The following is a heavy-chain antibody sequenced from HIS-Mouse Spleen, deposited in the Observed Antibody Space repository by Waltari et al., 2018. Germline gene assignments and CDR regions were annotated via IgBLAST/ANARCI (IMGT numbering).Heavy chain of an antibody. Sequence: QLQLQESGPGLVKPSETLSLTCTFSGGSISSSSYYWGWIRQPPGKGLEWIGSIYYSGSTYYNPSRKSRVTRSVDTSKNQFSLKLGAVTAADTAVYYCAREIPYSSSWYDWYFDLWGRGTLVTVSS. J-gene: IGHJ2*01. CDR3: AREIPYSSSWYDWYFDL. CDR1: GGSISSSSYY. CDR2: IYYSGST. V-gene: IGHV4-39*07. D-gene: IGHD6-13*01.